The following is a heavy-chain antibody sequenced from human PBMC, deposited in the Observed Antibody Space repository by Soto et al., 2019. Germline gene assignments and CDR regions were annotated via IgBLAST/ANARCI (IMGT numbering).Heavy chain of an antibody. V-gene: IGHV4-34*01. D-gene: IGHD6-19*01. CDR3: ARGWFPVAGTTYYFDY. Sequence: SETLSLTCAVYGGSFSGYYWSWIRQPPGKGLEWIGEINHSGSTNYNPSLKSRVTISVDTSKNQFSLKLSSVTAADTAVYYCARGWFPVAGTTYYFDYWGQGTLVTVSS. J-gene: IGHJ4*02. CDR2: INHSGST. CDR1: GGSFSGYY.